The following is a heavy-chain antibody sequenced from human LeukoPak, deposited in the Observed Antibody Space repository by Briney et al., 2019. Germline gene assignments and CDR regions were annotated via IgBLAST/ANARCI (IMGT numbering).Heavy chain of an antibody. CDR1: GGSISSSSYY. J-gene: IGHJ4*02. V-gene: IGHV4-39*01. D-gene: IGHD3-16*01. CDR3: ADGGYVWESFGY. CDR2: IYYSGST. Sequence: PSETLSLTCTVSGGSISSSSYYWGWIRQPPGKGLEWIGSIYYSGSTYYNPSLKSRVTISVDTSKNQFSLKLSSVTAADTAVYYCADGGYVWESFGYWGQGTLVTVSS.